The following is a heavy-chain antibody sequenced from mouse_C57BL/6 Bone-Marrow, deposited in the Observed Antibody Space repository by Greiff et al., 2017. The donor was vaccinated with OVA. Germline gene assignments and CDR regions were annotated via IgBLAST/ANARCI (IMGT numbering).Heavy chain of an antibody. V-gene: IGHV1-18*01. CDR1: GYTFTDYN. CDR2: INPNNGGT. D-gene: IGHD1-1*01. CDR3: ARSLTGYGSSAWFAY. J-gene: IGHJ3*01. Sequence: EVQLQESGPELVKPGASVKIPCKASGYTFTDYNMDWVKQSHGKSLEWIGDINPNNGGTIYNQKFKGKATLTVDKSSSTAYMELRSLTSEDTAVYYCARSLTGYGSSAWFAYWGQGTLVTVSA.